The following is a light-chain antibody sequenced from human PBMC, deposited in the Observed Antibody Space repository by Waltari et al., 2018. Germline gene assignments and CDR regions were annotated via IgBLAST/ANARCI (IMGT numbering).Light chain of an antibody. CDR3: YSYAGASTYV. J-gene: IGLJ1*01. Sequence: QSALTQPASVSGSPGQSITISCTGTRSDIGSFNLVSWYQQHPGKATKLLIYEVDKRPSVVSDRCSGSKSGNTSSLTISVLQAEDETDYYCYSYAGASTYVFGTGTKVTVL. CDR1: RSDIGSFNL. V-gene: IGLV2-23*02. CDR2: EVD.